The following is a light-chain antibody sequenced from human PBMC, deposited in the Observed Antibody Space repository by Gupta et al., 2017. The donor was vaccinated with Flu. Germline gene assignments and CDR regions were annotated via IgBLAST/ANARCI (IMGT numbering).Light chain of an antibody. CDR1: KIGSKS. J-gene: IGLJ3*02. CDR3: QVWAGSSDNWV. CDR2: DDS. V-gene: IGLV3-21*02. Sequence: SYVLTQAPSVSVAPGQTARITCGGNKIGSKSLHWYQQKPGQAPVLVVLDDSDRPSGIPERFSGSNSGNTATLTISRVEAGDEADYYCQVWAGSSDNWVFGGGTKLTVL.